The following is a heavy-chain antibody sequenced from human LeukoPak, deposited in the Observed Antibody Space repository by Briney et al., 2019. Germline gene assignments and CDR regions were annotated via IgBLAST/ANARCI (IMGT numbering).Heavy chain of an antibody. Sequence: GASVKVSCKASGGTLSSYAISWVRQAPGQGLEWMGGIIPIFGTANYAQKFQGRVTITTDESTSTAYMELSSLRSEDTAVYYCARGSRHYYDSSGYYYHYFDYWGQGTLVTVSS. D-gene: IGHD3-22*01. CDR1: GGTLSSYA. CDR2: IIPIFGTA. J-gene: IGHJ4*02. V-gene: IGHV1-69*05. CDR3: ARGSRHYYDSSGYYYHYFDY.